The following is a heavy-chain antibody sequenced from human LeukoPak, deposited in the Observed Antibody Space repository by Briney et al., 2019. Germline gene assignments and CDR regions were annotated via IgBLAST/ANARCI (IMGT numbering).Heavy chain of an antibody. CDR2: IYYTAST. D-gene: IGHD7-27*01. CDR3: ATRKLGNDY. Sequence: SETLSLTCTFSDGSVSDYYWRWIRQSPAKGLERIGCIYYTASTSYNPSLKSRVTISADTSKNQFSLKLSSVTAADTAMYYCATRKLGNDYWGQGTLVTVSS. V-gene: IGHV4-59*02. J-gene: IGHJ4*02. CDR1: DGSVSDYY.